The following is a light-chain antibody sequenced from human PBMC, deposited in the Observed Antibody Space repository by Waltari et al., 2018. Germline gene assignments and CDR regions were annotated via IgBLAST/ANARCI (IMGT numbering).Light chain of an antibody. Sequence: DIVMTQSPDSLAVYLGERATINCKSSQSVLYSSNNKNYLAWYQQKPGQSPKLLIYWASTRESGVPDRFSGSGSGTDFTLSISSLQAEDVAIYYCQQDYNVPWTFGQGTKVEIK. V-gene: IGKV4-1*01. CDR1: QSVLYSSNNKNY. CDR2: WAS. J-gene: IGKJ1*01. CDR3: QQDYNVPWT.